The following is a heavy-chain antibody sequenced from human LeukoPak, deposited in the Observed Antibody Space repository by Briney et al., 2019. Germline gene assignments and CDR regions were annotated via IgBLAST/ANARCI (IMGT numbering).Heavy chain of an antibody. D-gene: IGHD6-19*01. J-gene: IGHJ4*02. CDR1: GGSISSYY. CDR3: ARGAVAGPFDY. V-gene: IGHV4-59*01. Sequence: SETLSLTCTVSGGSISSYYWSWIRQPPGRGLEWIGYIYYSGSTNYNPSLKSRVTISVDTSKNQFSLKLSSVTAADTAVYYCARGAVAGPFDYWGQGTLVTVSS. CDR2: IYYSGST.